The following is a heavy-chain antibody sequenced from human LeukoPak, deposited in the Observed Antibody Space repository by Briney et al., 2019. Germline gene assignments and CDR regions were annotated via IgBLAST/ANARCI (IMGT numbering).Heavy chain of an antibody. D-gene: IGHD2-2*03. CDR3: ARLDNARGAFDY. Sequence: PSETLSLTCTVSGGSVSSHFCSWIRQPPGKGLEWIGYMYYSGSTNYNPSLKSRVTMSVDTSKNQFSLQLSSVTAADTAVYYCARLDNARGAFDYWGQGTLVTVSS. J-gene: IGHJ4*02. CDR2: MYYSGST. CDR1: GGSVSSHF. V-gene: IGHV4-59*02.